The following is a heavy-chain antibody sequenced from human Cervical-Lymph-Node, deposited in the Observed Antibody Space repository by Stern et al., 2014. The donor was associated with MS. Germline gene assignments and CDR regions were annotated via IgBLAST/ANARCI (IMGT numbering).Heavy chain of an antibody. CDR2: INPKSGGT. D-gene: IGHD2/OR15-2a*01. CDR3: SRGDLVIVSVVLGRFDP. Sequence: QVQLVQSGAEVKKPGASLKVSCKASGYSFSDFYIHWVRQAPGQGLEWMGRINPKSGGTNDAQKFRGRVTMTSDTSSSTAHMELSRLTSDDTAIYYCSRGDLVIVSVVLGRFDPWGQGTLATVAS. J-gene: IGHJ5*02. CDR1: GYSFSDFY. V-gene: IGHV1-2*06.